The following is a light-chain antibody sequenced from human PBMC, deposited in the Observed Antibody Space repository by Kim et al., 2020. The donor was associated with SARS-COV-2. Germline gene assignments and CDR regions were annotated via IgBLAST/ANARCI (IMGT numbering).Light chain of an antibody. CDR2: QDS. CDR1: KLGDKY. V-gene: IGLV3-1*01. J-gene: IGLJ7*01. CDR3: QAWDSSVWL. Sequence: VSPGQTASITCSGVKLGDKYACWYQQKPGQSPVLVIYQDSKRPSGIPERFSGSNSGNTATLTISGTQAMDEADYYCQAWDSSVWLFGGGTQLTVL.